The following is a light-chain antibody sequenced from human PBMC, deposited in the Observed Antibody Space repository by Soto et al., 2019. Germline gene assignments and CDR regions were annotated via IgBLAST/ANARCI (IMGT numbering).Light chain of an antibody. CDR1: QGISSH. V-gene: IGKV1-9*01. Sequence: DIQLTQSPSFLSASVGNKINITCRASQGISSHLVWYQQQPGKAPKLLIYVASTLKSGVPSRFSGSGSGKEFTLTICGLQPEDFASYYCQQLTSYPITFGQGTRLEIK. J-gene: IGKJ5*01. CDR3: QQLTSYPIT. CDR2: VAS.